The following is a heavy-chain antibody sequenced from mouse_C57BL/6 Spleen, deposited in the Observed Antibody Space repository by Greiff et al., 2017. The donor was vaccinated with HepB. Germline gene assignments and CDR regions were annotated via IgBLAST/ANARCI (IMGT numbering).Heavy chain of an antibody. CDR2: IDPETGGT. V-gene: IGHV1-15*01. Sequence: VQLQQSGAELVRPGASVTLSCKASGYTFTDYEMHWVKQTPVHGLEWIGAIDPETGGTAYNQKFKGKAILTADKSSSTAYMELRSLTSEDSAVYYCTRDQDGYFDVWGTGTTVTVSS. CDR3: TRDQDGYFDV. J-gene: IGHJ1*03. CDR1: GYTFTDYE.